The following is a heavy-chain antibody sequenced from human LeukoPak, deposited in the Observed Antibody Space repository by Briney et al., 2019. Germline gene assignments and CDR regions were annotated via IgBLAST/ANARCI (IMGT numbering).Heavy chain of an antibody. CDR2: IYYTGNT. Sequence: SETLSLTCTVSGGSISGTYYWSWIRQPPGKGLEWIGYIYYTGNTDSNPSLKSRVTISLDTSKNQFSLNLSSVTAADTAVYYCARRWVYDKRAFDAWGQGTMVTVSS. D-gene: IGHD3-16*01. CDR1: GGSISGTYY. J-gene: IGHJ3*01. CDR3: ARRWVYDKRAFDA. V-gene: IGHV4-59*08.